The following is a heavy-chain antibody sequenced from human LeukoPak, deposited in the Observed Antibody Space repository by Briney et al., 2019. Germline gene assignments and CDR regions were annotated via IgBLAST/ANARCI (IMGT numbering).Heavy chain of an antibody. CDR1: GFTFSSYG. J-gene: IGHJ4*02. CDR3: AKDWEGYSYGNDY. D-gene: IGHD5-18*01. Sequence: PGGSLRLSCAASGFTFSSYGMHWVRQAPGKGLEWVAVISYDGSNKYYADSVKGRFTISRDNSKNTLYLQMNSLRAEDTAVYYCAKDWEGYSYGNDYWGQGTLVTVSS. V-gene: IGHV3-30*18. CDR2: ISYDGSNK.